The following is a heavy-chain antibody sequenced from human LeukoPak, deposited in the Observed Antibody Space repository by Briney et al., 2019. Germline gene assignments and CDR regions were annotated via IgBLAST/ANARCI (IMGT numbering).Heavy chain of an antibody. D-gene: IGHD3-10*01. J-gene: IGHJ4*02. Sequence: SETLSLTCTVSGGSFTTYYWSWIRQPAGKGLEWIGHIDTSGTTNYNPSLKSRVTMSTDTSKNQFSLKLSSVTAADTAIYYCARDAKYYYGSRTFFFYEYWGQGTLLTVSS. V-gene: IGHV4-4*07. CDR1: GGSFTTYY. CDR3: ARDAKYYYGSRTFFFYEY. CDR2: IDTSGTT.